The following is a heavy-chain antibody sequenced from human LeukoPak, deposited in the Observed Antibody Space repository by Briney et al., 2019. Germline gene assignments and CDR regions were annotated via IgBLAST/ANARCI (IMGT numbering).Heavy chain of an antibody. Sequence: ASVKVSCKAAGYTFTSYAMIWVRQAPGQGLEWMGWINTNTGNPTYAQGLTGRFVFSLDTSVSTAYLQISSLKAEDTAVYYCAREVRAFDYWGQGTLVTVSS. CDR3: AREVRAFDY. CDR2: INTNTGNP. J-gene: IGHJ4*02. CDR1: GYTFTSYA. V-gene: IGHV7-4-1*02. D-gene: IGHD4-11*01.